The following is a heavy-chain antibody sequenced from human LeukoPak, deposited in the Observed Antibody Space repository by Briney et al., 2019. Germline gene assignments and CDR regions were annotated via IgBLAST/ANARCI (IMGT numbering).Heavy chain of an antibody. CDR1: GGSISSSSYY. V-gene: IGHV4-39*01. CDR2: IYYSGST. J-gene: IGHJ4*02. Sequence: SETLSLTCTVSGGSISSSSYYWGWIRQPPGKGLEWIGSIYYSGSTYYNPSLKSRVTISVDTSKNQFSLKLSSVTAADTAVYYCARQAITFGGVIVNFGYWGQGTLVTVSS. D-gene: IGHD3-16*02. CDR3: ARQAITFGGVIVNFGY.